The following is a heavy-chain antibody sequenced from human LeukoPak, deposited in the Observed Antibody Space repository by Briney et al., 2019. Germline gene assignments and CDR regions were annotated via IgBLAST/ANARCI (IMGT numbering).Heavy chain of an antibody. V-gene: IGHV3-21*01. CDR3: AREGWFGETHYDY. J-gene: IGHJ4*02. CDR2: ISSSSSYK. D-gene: IGHD3-10*01. CDR1: GFTFSSYS. Sequence: GGSLRLSCATSGFTFSSYSMTWVRQAPGKGLDWVSSISSSSSYKNYADSVKGRFTIPRDNAKNSLYLQMNSLRAEDTALYYCAREGWFGETHYDYWGQGTLVTVSS.